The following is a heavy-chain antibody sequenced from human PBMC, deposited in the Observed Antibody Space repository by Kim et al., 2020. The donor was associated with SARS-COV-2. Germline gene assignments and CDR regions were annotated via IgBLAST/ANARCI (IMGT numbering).Heavy chain of an antibody. V-gene: IGHV7-4-1*02. D-gene: IGHD3-3*01. CDR2: INTNTGNP. CDR1: GYTFTSYA. J-gene: IGHJ2*01. Sequence: ASVKVSCKASGYTFTSYAMNWVRQAPGQGLEWMGWINTNTGNPTYAQGFTGRFVFSLDTSVSTAYLQLSSLKAEDTAVYYCARHPVSITIFGVVVSYWYFDLWGRGTLVTVSS. CDR3: ARHPVSITIFGVVVSYWYFDL.